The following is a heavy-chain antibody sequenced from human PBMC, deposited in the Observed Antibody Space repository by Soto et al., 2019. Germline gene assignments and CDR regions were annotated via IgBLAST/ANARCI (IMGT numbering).Heavy chain of an antibody. J-gene: IGHJ4*02. V-gene: IGHV2-26*01. CDR2: IFSNDEK. CDR1: GFSLSNARMG. Sequence: QVTLKESGPVLLKPTETLTLTCTVSGFSLSNARMGVSWIRQPPGKALEWLAHIFSNDEKSYSTSLKSRLTISKDTSKSQVVLTMTNMDPVDTATYYCARINGVNTLVDYWGKGTLVTVAS. CDR3: ARINGVNTLVDY. D-gene: IGHD2-8*01.